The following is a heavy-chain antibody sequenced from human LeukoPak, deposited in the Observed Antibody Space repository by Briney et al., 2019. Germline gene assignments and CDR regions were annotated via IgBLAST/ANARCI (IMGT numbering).Heavy chain of an antibody. V-gene: IGHV1-2*06. J-gene: IGHJ4*02. D-gene: IGHD6-13*01. CDR3: ARDPSPVPGSSWYWDY. Sequence: ASVKVSCKASGYTFTGYYMHWVRQAPGQGLEWMGRINPNSGGTNYAQKFQGRVTMTRDTSISTAYMELSRLRSDDTAVYYCARDPSPVPGSSWYWDYWGQGTLVTVSS. CDR1: GYTFTGYY. CDR2: INPNSGGT.